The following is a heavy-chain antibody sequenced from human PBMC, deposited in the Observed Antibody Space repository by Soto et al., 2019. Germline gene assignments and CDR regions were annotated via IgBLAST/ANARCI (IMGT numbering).Heavy chain of an antibody. D-gene: IGHD3-16*01. V-gene: IGHV3-33*01. J-gene: IGHJ5*02. CDR2: IWYDGSNK. CDR3: ARDGGVLVWDHWFDP. Sequence: GGSLRLSCAASGFTFSSYGMHWVRQAPGKGLEWVAVIWYDGSNKYYADSVKGRFTISRDNSKNTLYLQMNSLRAEDTAVYYCARDGGVLVWDHWFDPWGQGTLVTVSS. CDR1: GFTFSSYG.